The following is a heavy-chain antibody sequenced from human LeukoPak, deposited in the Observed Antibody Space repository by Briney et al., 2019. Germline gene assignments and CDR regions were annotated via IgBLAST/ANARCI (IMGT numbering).Heavy chain of an antibody. Sequence: SETLSLTCAVYGGSFSGYYWSWIRQPPGKGLEWIGEINHSGSTNYNPSLKSRVTISVDTSKNQFSLKLGSVTAADTAVYYCARKQNYYFDYWGQGTLVAVSS. D-gene: IGHD1-7*01. CDR2: INHSGST. CDR1: GGSFSGYY. J-gene: IGHJ4*02. V-gene: IGHV4-34*01. CDR3: ARKQNYYFDY.